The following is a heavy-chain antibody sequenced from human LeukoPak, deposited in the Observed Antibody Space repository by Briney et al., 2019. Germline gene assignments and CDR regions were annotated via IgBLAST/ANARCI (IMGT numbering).Heavy chain of an antibody. Sequence: SETLSLTCAVYGGSFSGYYWSWIRQPPGKGLEWIGEINHSGSTIYNPSLKSRVTISVDTSKNQFSLKLSSVTAADTAVYYCASRVVPAARAEYFQHWGQGTLVTVSS. V-gene: IGHV4-34*01. D-gene: IGHD2-2*01. CDR1: GGSFSGYY. J-gene: IGHJ1*01. CDR3: ASRVVPAARAEYFQH. CDR2: INHSGST.